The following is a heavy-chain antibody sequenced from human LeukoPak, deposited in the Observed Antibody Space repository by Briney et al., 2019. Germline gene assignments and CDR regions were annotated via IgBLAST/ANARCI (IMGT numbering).Heavy chain of an antibody. CDR3: MDV. J-gene: IGHJ6*02. CDR1: GFTFGDHA. CDR2: IRSRAYGGTT. V-gene: IGHV3-49*04. Sequence: PGRSLRLSCSSYGFTFGDHAMSWVRQAPGKGLEWVGFIRSRAYGGTTEYAASVKSRFRISRDDSKGIAYLQMNSLKNEDTAVYYRMDVWGQGTTVIVSS.